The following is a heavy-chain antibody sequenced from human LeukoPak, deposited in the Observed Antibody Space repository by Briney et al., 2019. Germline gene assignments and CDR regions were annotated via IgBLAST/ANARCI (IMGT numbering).Heavy chain of an antibody. V-gene: IGHV1-2*02. CDR3: AGAPTVTTLAFDI. CDR1: GYTFTGYY. D-gene: IGHD4-4*01. J-gene: IGHJ3*02. Sequence: ASVKVSCKASGYTFTGYYMHWVRQAPGQGLERMGWINPNSGGTNYAQKFQGRVTMTRDTSISTAYMELSRLRSDDTAVYYCAGAPTVTTLAFDIWGQGTMVTVSS. CDR2: INPNSGGT.